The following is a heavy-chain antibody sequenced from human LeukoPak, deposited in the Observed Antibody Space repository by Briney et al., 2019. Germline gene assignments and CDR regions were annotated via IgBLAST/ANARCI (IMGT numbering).Heavy chain of an antibody. J-gene: IGHJ4*02. V-gene: IGHV3-23*01. CDR3: AKTTVGYSSGRYPGWPADS. D-gene: IGHD6-19*01. CDR1: GFIFNTYA. Sequence: GGSLRLSCEASGFIFNTYAIYWVRQAPGKGLEWVSGICGSGGCTYYADSVKGRFTISRDNSKNTVYLRMNSLTADDTAVYYCAKTTVGYSSGRYPGWPADSWGQGALVTVSS. CDR2: ICGSGGCT.